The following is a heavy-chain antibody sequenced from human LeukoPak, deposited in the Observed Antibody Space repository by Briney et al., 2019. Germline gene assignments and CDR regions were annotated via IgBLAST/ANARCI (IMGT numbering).Heavy chain of an antibody. D-gene: IGHD3-10*01. Sequence: PGGSLRLSCVASGFTFSTYGMTWVRQAPGKGLEWVSSISGNDEGTYYADSVKGRFTISRDNSKNTLYLQTNSLRAEDTAVYYCAKRGPIYSASPGNYFDYWGQGTLVTVSS. CDR3: AKRGPIYSASPGNYFDY. V-gene: IGHV3-23*01. CDR1: GFTFSTYG. CDR2: ISGNDEGT. J-gene: IGHJ4*02.